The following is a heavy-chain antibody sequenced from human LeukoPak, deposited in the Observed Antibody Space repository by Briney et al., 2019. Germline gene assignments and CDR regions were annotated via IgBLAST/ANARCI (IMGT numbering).Heavy chain of an antibody. J-gene: IGHJ3*02. CDR1: GGTSSGYA. Sequence: SVKVSCKASGGTSSGYAISWVRQAPGQGLEWMGGIIPIFGTANYAQKFQGRVTITTDESTSTAYMELSSLRSEDTAVYYCARFRRWLQLGAFDIWGQGTMVTVSS. D-gene: IGHD5-24*01. CDR3: ARFRRWLQLGAFDI. V-gene: IGHV1-69*05. CDR2: IIPIFGTA.